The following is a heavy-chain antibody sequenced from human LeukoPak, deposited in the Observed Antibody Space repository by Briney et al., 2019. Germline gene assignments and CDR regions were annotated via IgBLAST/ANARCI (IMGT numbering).Heavy chain of an antibody. CDR2: IYYSRST. V-gene: IGHV4-59*08. J-gene: IGHJ4*02. D-gene: IGHD5-18*01. CDR1: GGSISSYY. Sequence: SETLSLTCTVSGGSISSYYWSWIRQPPGKGLEWIGYIYYSRSTNYNPSLKSRVTISVDTSKNQFSLKLSSVTAADTAVYYCARHQEGYRPYYFDYWGQGTLVTVSS. CDR3: ARHQEGYRPYYFDY.